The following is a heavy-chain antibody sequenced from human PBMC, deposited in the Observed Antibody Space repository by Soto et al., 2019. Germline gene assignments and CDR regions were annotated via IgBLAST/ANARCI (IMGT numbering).Heavy chain of an antibody. V-gene: IGHV1-3*01. CDR1: GYTFTTYV. D-gene: IGHD3-3*01. J-gene: IGHJ6*02. CDR2: INAGNDNT. Sequence: ASVKVSCKASGYTFTTYVMHWVRQAPGQRLEWMGWINAGNDNTKYSQKFQGRVTITRDTSVSTVYMELSSLRSEDTAVYYCARVGHYYYGMDVWGQGTTVTVSS. CDR3: ARVGHYYYGMDV.